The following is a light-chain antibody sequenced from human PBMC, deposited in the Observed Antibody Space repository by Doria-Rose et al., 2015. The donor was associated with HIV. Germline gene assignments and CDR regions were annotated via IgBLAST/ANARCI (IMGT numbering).Light chain of an antibody. J-gene: IGKJ1*01. Sequence: EIVMTRSPGTLSLSPGERATLSCRASQSFSSTYLDWYQQKPGQAHSLLIYDGSTRATSIPDRFSASGSGTDFTLTINRLEPEDFALYYCHQYGTSWTFGQGTKVEI. CDR3: HQYGTSWT. V-gene: IGKV3-20*01. CDR1: QSFSSTY. CDR2: DGS.